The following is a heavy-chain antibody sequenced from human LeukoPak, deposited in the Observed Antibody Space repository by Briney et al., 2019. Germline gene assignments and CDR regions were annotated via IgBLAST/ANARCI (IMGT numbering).Heavy chain of an antibody. Sequence: ASVKVSCKASGYTFTGHFIQWVRQAPGQGPEWMGRIDPNDGGTNYAQKFQGRVTMTRDTSISTAYMELSRLRSDDTAVYYCARLDVDTAMVNFDYWGQGTLVTVSS. CDR3: ARLDVDTAMVNFDY. CDR2: IDPNDGGT. D-gene: IGHD5-18*01. CDR1: GYTFTGHF. V-gene: IGHV1-2*06. J-gene: IGHJ4*02.